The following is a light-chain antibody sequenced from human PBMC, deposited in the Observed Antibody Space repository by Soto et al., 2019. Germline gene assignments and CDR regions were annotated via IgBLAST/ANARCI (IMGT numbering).Light chain of an antibody. CDR1: QSISRW. V-gene: IGKV1-5*03. J-gene: IGKJ3*01. Sequence: DIQMTQSPSTLSASVGDRVTVTCGASQSISRWLAWYQQKPGKAPKLLIYKASTLESGVPSRLRGSGYGTDLTITISRMENEDFEVYYCQQRSNWTGTFGPGTKVDIK. CDR2: KAS. CDR3: QQRSNWTGT.